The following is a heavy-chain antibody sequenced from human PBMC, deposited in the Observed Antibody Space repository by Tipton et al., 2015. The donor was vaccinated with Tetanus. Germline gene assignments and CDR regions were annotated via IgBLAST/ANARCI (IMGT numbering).Heavy chain of an antibody. CDR3: ARDQGGGRVARLNWFGP. D-gene: IGHD3-16*01. J-gene: IGHJ5*02. Sequence: TLSLTYSVSGASIKNSPYFWNWIRRSPGKGLEWIGYIYYSGSTFYNPSLKSRVTMSVDTSKNQFSLNLTSVTAADTAVYYCARDQGGGRVARLNWFGPWGQGTLVTVSS. CDR2: IYYSGST. V-gene: IGHV4-30-4*01. CDR1: GASIKNSPYF.